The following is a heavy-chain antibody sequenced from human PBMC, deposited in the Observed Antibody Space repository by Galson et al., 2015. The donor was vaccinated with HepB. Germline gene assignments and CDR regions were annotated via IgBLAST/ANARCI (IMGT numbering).Heavy chain of an antibody. V-gene: IGHV4-34*01. D-gene: IGHD3-22*01. J-gene: IGHJ5*02. Sequence: TLSLTCGVSGGSFSGYFWSWIRQPPGKGLEWIGEINQSGTTNYNPSLRSRVTISLDTSKNHFSLKLSSVTAADTAVYYCAGQGPNASRPSSDRSTYYWGPWGQGTLVTVSS. CDR3: AGQGPNASRPSSDRSTYYWGP. CDR2: INQSGTT. CDR1: GGSFSGYF.